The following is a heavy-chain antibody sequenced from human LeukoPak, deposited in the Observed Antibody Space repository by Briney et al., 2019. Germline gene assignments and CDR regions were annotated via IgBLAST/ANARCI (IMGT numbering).Heavy chain of an antibody. V-gene: IGHV3-23*01. CDR2: INPNDDGRS. CDR1: GFTFSNYA. J-gene: IGHJ4*02. Sequence: GGSLRLSCQASGFTFSNYAMSRIRQAPGKGLEWVSSINPNDDGRSFFANFVEGRSTISRDDSRSAVYLQMNNLRAEDTAVYYCARSGVATCHYWGQGILVTVSS. D-gene: IGHD2-15*01. CDR3: ARSGVATCHY.